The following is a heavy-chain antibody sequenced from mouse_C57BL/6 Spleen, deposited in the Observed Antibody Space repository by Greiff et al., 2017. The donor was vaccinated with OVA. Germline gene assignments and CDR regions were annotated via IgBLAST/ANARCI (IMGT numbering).Heavy chain of an antibody. D-gene: IGHD1-1*01. CDR3: TRYGREYYIDY. CDR1: GYTFTSYW. V-gene: IGHV1-52*01. J-gene: IGHJ2*01. CDR2: IDPSDSET. Sequence: VQLQQPGAELVRPGSSVKLSCKASGYTFTSYWMHWVKQRPIQGLEWIGNIDPSDSETHYNQKFKDKATLTVDKSSSTAYMQLSNLTYEDTAVYYCTRYGREYYIDYWGQGTTLTVSS.